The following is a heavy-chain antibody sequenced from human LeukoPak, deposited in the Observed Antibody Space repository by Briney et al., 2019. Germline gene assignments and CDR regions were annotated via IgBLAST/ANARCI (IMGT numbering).Heavy chain of an antibody. Sequence: ASVKVSCKASGYTLTRYYMHWVRQAPGQGLEWMGIINPSGGSTSYAQKFQGRVTMTRDTSTSTVYMELSSLRSEDTAVYYCARPPAAGTYYFDYWGQGTLVTVSS. J-gene: IGHJ4*02. CDR2: INPSGGST. CDR1: GYTLTRYY. D-gene: IGHD6-13*01. V-gene: IGHV1-46*01. CDR3: ARPPAAGTYYFDY.